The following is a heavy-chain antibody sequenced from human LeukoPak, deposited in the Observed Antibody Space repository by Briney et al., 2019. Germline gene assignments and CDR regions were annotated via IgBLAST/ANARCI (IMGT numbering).Heavy chain of an antibody. D-gene: IGHD6-19*01. CDR1: GFTVSSKY. CDR3: ARGDTGFSSAWGRDFDY. J-gene: IGHJ4*02. Sequence: GGSLRLSCAAFGFTVSSKYMSSVRQARGKGLEWVSVLYSGGDTYYADSVKGRFTISRDNSKNTLYLQLNNLRPEDTAVYYCARGDTGFSSAWGRDFDYWGQGTLVTVSS. CDR2: LYSGGDT. V-gene: IGHV3-66*01.